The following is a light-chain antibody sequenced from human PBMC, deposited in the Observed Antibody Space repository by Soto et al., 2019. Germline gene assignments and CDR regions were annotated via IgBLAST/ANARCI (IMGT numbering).Light chain of an antibody. CDR2: WAS. CDR1: QSVLYSSNNKNY. J-gene: IGKJ5*01. CDR3: QQYYTTPPIT. V-gene: IGKV4-1*01. Sequence: DIVMTQSPDSLAVSLGERATINCKSSQSVLYSSNNKNYLSWYQQKAGQPPKLLIYWASTRESGVPDRFSGRGSGTDLTITISSLQAEDVAVYYCQQYYTTPPITFGQGTRLEIK.